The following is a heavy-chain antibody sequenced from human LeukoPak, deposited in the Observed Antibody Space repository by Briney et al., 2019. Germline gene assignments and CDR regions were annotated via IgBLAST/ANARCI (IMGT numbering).Heavy chain of an antibody. CDR3: ARGRLVFFYGMDV. J-gene: IGHJ6*02. D-gene: IGHD3-3*01. Sequence: NPSETLSLTCAVYGGSFSGYYWSWIRQPPGKGLGWIGEINHSGSTNYNPSLKSRVTISVDTSKNQFSLKLSSVTAADTAVYYGARGRLVFFYGMDVWGQGTTVTVSS. CDR2: INHSGST. CDR1: GGSFSGYY. V-gene: IGHV4-34*01.